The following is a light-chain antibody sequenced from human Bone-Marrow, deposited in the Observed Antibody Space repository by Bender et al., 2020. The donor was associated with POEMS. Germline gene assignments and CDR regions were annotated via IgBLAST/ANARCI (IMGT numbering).Light chain of an antibody. CDR2: KDI. V-gene: IGLV3-25*03. J-gene: IGLJ3*02. CDR1: ALPNKY. Sequence: SYELTQPPSVSVSPGQTARITCSGDALPNKYSYWYLQKPGQAPVMVMYKDIERPSGIPERFPGSKSGTTVTLTVSRVQAEDEADYYCQSSDSTGSFWVFGGGNKLTVL. CDR3: QSSDSTGSFWV.